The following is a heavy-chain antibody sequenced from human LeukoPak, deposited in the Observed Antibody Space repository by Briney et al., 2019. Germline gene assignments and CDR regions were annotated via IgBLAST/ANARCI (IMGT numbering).Heavy chain of an antibody. J-gene: IGHJ5*02. Sequence: PSETLSLTCAVYGGSFSGYYWSWIRQPPGKGLEWIGEINHSGSTHYNPSLKSRVTISVDTSKNQFSLKLSSVTAADTAVYYCARGPNWDNWFDPWGQGTLVTVSS. D-gene: IGHD7-27*01. CDR1: GGSFSGYY. V-gene: IGHV4-34*01. CDR2: INHSGST. CDR3: ARGPNWDNWFDP.